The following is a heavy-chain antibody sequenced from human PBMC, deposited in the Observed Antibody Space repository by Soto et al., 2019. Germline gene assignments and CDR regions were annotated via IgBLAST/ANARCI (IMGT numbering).Heavy chain of an antibody. D-gene: IGHD2-21*01. CDR3: ARQRRDASDGCFLCPMDV. CDR1: GYIFSHYH. Sequence: XSVKVSCQACGYIFSHYHIHWVRQAPGQGLEWLGRINPKSGGTSTAQKFQGWVTMTTDTSISTASMELTRLTSDDTATYFCARQRRDASDGCFLCPMDVWGQGTSVTVSS. J-gene: IGHJ6*02. CDR2: INPKSGGT. V-gene: IGHV1-2*04.